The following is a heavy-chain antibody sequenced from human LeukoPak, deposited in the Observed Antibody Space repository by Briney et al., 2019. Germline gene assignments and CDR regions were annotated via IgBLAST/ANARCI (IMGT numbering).Heavy chain of an antibody. CDR1: GFTSISYT. Sequence: GGSLRLSCADSGFTSISYTMNWVRQALGEGLEWVSSISRSSGSIYYADSVTGRFTISRDNAKNSLFLQMNSLRTEDTAVYYCVRDCYVQADKWGQGLLVTVSS. D-gene: IGHD2-2*01. V-gene: IGHV3-21*01. CDR2: ISRSSGSI. CDR3: VRDCYVQADK. J-gene: IGHJ4*02.